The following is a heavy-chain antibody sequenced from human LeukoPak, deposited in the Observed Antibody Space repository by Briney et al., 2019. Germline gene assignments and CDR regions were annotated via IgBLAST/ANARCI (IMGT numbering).Heavy chain of an antibody. V-gene: IGHV3-21*01. CDR3: ARGDSSGPGDAFDI. Sequence: PGGSLRLSCAASGFTFSSYSMNWVRQAPGKGLEWVSSISSSSSYIYYADSVKGRFTISRDNAKNSLYLQMNSLRAEGTAVYYCARGDSSGPGDAFDIWGQGTMVTVSS. CDR2: ISSSSSYI. J-gene: IGHJ3*02. CDR1: GFTFSSYS. D-gene: IGHD3-22*01.